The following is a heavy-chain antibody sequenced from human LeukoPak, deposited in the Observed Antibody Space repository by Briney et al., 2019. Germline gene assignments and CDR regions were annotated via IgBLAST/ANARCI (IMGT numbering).Heavy chain of an antibody. CDR2: ISASDPST. V-gene: IGHV3-23*01. Sequence: GGSLRLSCAASGLTFSNYAMSWVRQAPGKGLEWVSVISASDPSTYYADSVKGRFTISRDNSNDTLFLQMNSLRVEDTALYYCTKYGWGGNGGNPFDCWGQGTLVTVSS. D-gene: IGHD4-23*01. CDR3: TKYGWGGNGGNPFDC. CDR1: GLTFSNYA. J-gene: IGHJ4*02.